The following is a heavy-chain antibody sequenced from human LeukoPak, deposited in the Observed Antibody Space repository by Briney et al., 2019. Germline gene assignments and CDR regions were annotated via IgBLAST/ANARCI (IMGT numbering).Heavy chain of an antibody. CDR2: ISSSSSYI. D-gene: IGHD3-22*01. Sequence: GGSLRLSCAASGFTVSSTYVSWVRQAPGKGLEWVSSISSSSSYIYYADSVKGRFTISRDNAKNSLYLQMNSLRAEDTAVYYCARASRYDSSFGGYWGQGTLVTVSS. CDR1: GFTVSSTY. J-gene: IGHJ4*02. V-gene: IGHV3-21*01. CDR3: ARASRYDSSFGGY.